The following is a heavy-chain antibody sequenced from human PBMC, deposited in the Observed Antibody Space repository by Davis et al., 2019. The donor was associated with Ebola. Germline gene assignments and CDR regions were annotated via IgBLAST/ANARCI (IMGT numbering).Heavy chain of an antibody. CDR1: GGSISYYY. CDR3: ARGGGDPRIFDY. Sequence: SETLSLTCTVSGGSISYYYWSWIRQSPGKGPEWIGYIYYSGDPHYNPPLKSRVTISVDTSKNEFSLNLRSVTAADTATYYCARGGGDPRIFDYWGQGILVTVSS. D-gene: IGHD2-21*02. J-gene: IGHJ4*02. V-gene: IGHV4-59*01. CDR2: IYYSGDP.